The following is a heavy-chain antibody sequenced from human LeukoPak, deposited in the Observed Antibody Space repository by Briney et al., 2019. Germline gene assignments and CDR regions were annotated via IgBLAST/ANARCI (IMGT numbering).Heavy chain of an antibody. CDR2: IHPKSGDT. V-gene: IGHV1-2*02. CDR1: GYIFTAYY. J-gene: IGHJ6*03. D-gene: IGHD3-10*01. CDR3: ARDTWFGNYYLDV. Sequence: ASVKVSCQASGYIFTAYYINWVRQAPGRGLEWMGWIHPKSGDTKFPQRFQGRVTLTSDTTVNTIYMELNGLRSDDTATYYCARDTWFGNYYLDVWGSGTTVTVSS.